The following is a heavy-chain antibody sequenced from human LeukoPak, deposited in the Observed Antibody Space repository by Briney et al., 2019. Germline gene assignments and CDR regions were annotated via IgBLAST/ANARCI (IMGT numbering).Heavy chain of an antibody. CDR3: ALYEQQLVEEFDY. CDR2: ISNDGGSK. J-gene: IGHJ4*02. Sequence: GTSLRLSCAASGFTFSTYGMYWFRQAPGKGLEWLGVISNDGGSKNYADSVMKGRFTISRDNSKNTLYLQMNSLSAEDTAVYYCALYEQQLVEEFDYWGQGTLVTVSS. D-gene: IGHD6-13*01. V-gene: IGHV3-30*03. CDR1: GFTFSTYG.